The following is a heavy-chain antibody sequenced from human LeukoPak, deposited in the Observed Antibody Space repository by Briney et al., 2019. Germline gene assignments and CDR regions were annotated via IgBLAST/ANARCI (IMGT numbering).Heavy chain of an antibody. CDR2: ISGSGGST. D-gene: IGHD2-15*01. J-gene: IGHJ4*02. Sequence: PGGSLRLSCAASGFTFSSYWMSWVRQAPGKGLEWVSAISGSGGSTYYADSVKGRFTISRDDSKNTLYLQMNSLRAEDTAVYYCTPSWARGFDYWGQGTLVTVSS. CDR1: GFTFSSYW. V-gene: IGHV3-23*01. CDR3: TPSWARGFDY.